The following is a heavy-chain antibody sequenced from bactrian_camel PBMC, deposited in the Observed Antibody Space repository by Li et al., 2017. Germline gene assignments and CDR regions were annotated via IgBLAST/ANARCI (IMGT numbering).Heavy chain of an antibody. CDR2: VLPDGSA. CDR3: KTHRFGATMPGCDY. V-gene: IGHV3S53*01. Sequence: HVQLVESGGGSVQAGGSLTLACTAHGFTANKCGMDWYRQAAGKQRQWVAHVLPDGSATFPDPVKGRFNITVDKAADTVYLQMASLKSEDTAMYSCKTHRFGATMPGCDYSGQGTQVTVS. CDR1: GFTANKCG. J-gene: IGHJ4*01. D-gene: IGHD1*01.